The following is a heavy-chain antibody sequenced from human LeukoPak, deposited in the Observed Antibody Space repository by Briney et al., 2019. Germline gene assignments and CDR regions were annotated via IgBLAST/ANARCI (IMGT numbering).Heavy chain of an antibody. Sequence: SETLSLTCAVYGGSFSGYYWSWIRQPPGKGLEWIGEINHSGSTNYNPSIKSRVTISVDTSKNQFSLRLSSVTAADTAVYYCARFPRAGRRVVVVPAVNAFDIWGQGTMVTDSS. D-gene: IGHD2-2*01. J-gene: IGHJ3*02. CDR3: ARFPRAGRRVVVVPAVNAFDI. CDR1: GGSFSGYY. V-gene: IGHV4-34*01. CDR2: INHSGST.